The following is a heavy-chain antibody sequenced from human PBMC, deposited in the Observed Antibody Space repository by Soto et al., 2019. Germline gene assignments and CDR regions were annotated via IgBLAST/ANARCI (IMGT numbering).Heavy chain of an antibody. D-gene: IGHD2-21*02. Sequence: QVQLVQSGAAEKKPGASVKVSCKASGYTFTSYAMHWVRQAPGQRLEWMGWSNAGNGNTKYSQKLQGRVTITRDTSASTAYMELSSLRSEDTAVDYCARSIVVVTALDYWGQGTLVTVSS. CDR3: ARSIVVVTALDY. J-gene: IGHJ4*02. CDR2: SNAGNGNT. CDR1: GYTFTSYA. V-gene: IGHV1-3*05.